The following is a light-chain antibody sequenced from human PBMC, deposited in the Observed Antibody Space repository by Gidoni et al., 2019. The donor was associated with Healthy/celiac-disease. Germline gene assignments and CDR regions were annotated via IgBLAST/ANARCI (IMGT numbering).Light chain of an antibody. Sequence: DIVMTQSPAPLSVSPGERATLSCRASQSVSSNLAWYQQKPGQAPRLLIYGASTRATGIPARFSGSGSGTEFTLTISSLQSEDFAVYYCQQYNNWPPKFGQGTKVEIK. CDR2: GAS. CDR3: QQYNNWPPK. J-gene: IGKJ1*01. CDR1: QSVSSN. V-gene: IGKV3-15*01.